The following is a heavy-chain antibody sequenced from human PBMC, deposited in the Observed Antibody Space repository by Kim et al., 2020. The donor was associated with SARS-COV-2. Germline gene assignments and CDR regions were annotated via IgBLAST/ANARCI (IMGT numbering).Heavy chain of an antibody. D-gene: IGHD6-19*01. J-gene: IGHJ4*02. V-gene: IGHV3-74*01. CDR3: KGRRAMAGYFGY. CDR2: INGDGSST. Sequence: GGSLRLSCAASGLTFSTYYMHWVRQVPGKGLVWVSRINGDGSSTTYADSLKGRFTISRDNAKNTLYLQMNSLRGEDTAVYYCKGRRAMAGYFGYWGQGT. CDR1: GLTFSTYY.